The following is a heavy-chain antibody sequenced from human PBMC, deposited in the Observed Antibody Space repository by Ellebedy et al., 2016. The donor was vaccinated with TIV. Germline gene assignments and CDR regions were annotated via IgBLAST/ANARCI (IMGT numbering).Heavy chain of an antibody. J-gene: IGHJ4*02. Sequence: GESLKISCAASGFTFANYAMTWVRQAPGKGLEWISYISSGISIYYADSVKGRFTISRDNAKNSLYLQMNSLRVEDTAVYYCARDDYYGSGSREFDYWGQGTLVTVSS. CDR1: GFTFANYA. D-gene: IGHD3-10*01. CDR2: ISSGISI. V-gene: IGHV3-69-1*01. CDR3: ARDDYYGSGSREFDY.